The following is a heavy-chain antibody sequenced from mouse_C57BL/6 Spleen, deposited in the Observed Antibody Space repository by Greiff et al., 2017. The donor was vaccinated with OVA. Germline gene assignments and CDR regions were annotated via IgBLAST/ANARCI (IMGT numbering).Heavy chain of an antibody. V-gene: IGHV1-64*01. CDR3: ARENSNYLAWFAY. J-gene: IGHJ3*01. D-gene: IGHD2-5*01. CDR1: GYTFTSYW. Sequence: VQLQQSGAELVKPGASVKLSCKASGYTFTSYWMHWVKQRPGQGLEWIGMIHPNSGSTNYNEKFKSKATLTVDKSSSTAYMQLSSLTSEDSAVYYCARENSNYLAWFAYWGQGTLVTVSA. CDR2: IHPNSGST.